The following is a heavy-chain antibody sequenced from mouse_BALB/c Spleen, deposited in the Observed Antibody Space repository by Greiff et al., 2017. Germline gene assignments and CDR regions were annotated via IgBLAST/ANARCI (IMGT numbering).Heavy chain of an antibody. J-gene: IGHJ1*01. CDR2: ISCYNGAT. V-gene: IGHV1S34*01. CDR3: ARGVYYGSRLYWYFDV. Sequence: LVKPGASVKISCKASGYSFTGYYMNWVKQSHGKSLEWIGYISCYNGATSYNQKFKGKATFTVDTSSSTAYMQLNSLTSEDSAVYYCARGVYYGSRLYWYFDVWGAGTTVTVSS. D-gene: IGHD1-1*01. CDR1: GYSFTGYY.